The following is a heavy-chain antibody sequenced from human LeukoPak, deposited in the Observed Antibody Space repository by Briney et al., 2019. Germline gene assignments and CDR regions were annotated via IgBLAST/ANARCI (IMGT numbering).Heavy chain of an antibody. J-gene: IGHJ3*02. CDR2: IYYSGST. CDR3: GKATSRGSAFDI. V-gene: IGHV4-59*01. Sequence: GTLSLTCTVSGGSISSYYWSWIRQPPGKGLEWIGYIYYSGSTDYNPSLKSRVTISVDTSKNQFSLKLSSVTAADTAVYYCGKATSRGSAFDIWGQGTMVTVSS. CDR1: GGSISSYY. D-gene: IGHD3-16*01.